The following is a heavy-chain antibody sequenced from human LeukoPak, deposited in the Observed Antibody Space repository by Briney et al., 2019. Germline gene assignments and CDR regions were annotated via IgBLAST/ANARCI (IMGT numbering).Heavy chain of an antibody. CDR3: ARDRAVATISCWFDP. J-gene: IGHJ5*02. Sequence: GGSLRLSCAASGFTFSSYEMNWVRQAPGKGLEWVSYISSSGSTIYYADSVKGRFTISRDNAKNSLYLQMNSLRAEDTAVYYCARDRAVATISCWFDPWGQGTLVTVSS. CDR2: ISSSGSTI. D-gene: IGHD5-12*01. CDR1: GFTFSSYE. V-gene: IGHV3-48*03.